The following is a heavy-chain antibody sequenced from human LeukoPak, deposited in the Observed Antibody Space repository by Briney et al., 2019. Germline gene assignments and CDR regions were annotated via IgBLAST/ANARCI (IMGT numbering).Heavy chain of an antibody. CDR2: ISTYNGNT. J-gene: IGHJ4*02. CDR3: ARGFPPRRNYDTRGYYSYHFDY. V-gene: IGHV1-18*01. Sequence: ASVKVSCKASGYSFTRYGISWVRQAPGQGLEWMGWISTYNGNTKYAQNLQGRVTMTTDTSTSTAYMELRTLRSDDTAVYYCARGFPPRRNYDTRGYYSYHFDYWGQGTLVTVSS. D-gene: IGHD3-22*01. CDR1: GYSFTRYG.